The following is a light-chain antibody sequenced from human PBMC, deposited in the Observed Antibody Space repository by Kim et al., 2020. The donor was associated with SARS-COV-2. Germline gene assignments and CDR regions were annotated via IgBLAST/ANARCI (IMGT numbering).Light chain of an antibody. V-gene: IGLV2-11*01. CDR3: CSYAGSYTYVV. CDR2: DVS. J-gene: IGLJ2*01. Sequence: QSVTISCAGTSSDVGGYNYVSWYQQHPGKAPKLMIYDVSKRPSGVPDRFSGSKSGNTASLTISGLQAEDEADYYCCSYAGSYTYVVFGGGTQLTVL. CDR1: SSDVGGYNY.